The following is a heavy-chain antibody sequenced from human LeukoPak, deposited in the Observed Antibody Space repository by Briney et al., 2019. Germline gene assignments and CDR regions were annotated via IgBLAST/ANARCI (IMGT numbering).Heavy chain of an antibody. CDR3: ARGPRLSTISLDY. J-gene: IGHJ4*02. CDR2: INPNSGGT. V-gene: IGHV1-2*02. Sequence: GGSLRLSCAASGYTFTGYYMHWVRQAPGQGLEWMGWINPNSGGTNYAQKFQGRVTMTRDTSISTAYMELSRLRSDDTAVYYCARGPRLSTISLDYWGQGTLVTVSS. CDR1: GYTFTGYY. D-gene: IGHD5/OR15-5a*01.